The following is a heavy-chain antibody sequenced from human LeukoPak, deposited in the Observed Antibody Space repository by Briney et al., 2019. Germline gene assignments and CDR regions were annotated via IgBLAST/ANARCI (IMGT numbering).Heavy chain of an antibody. CDR1: GGSISSYY. Sequence: PSETLSLTCTVSGGSISSYYWSWIRQPPGKGLEWIGYIYYSGSTNYNPSLKSRVTISVDTSKNQFSLKLSSVTAADTAVYYCARGIAAAGTQLYYYYMDVWGKGTTVTISS. CDR2: IYYSGST. J-gene: IGHJ6*03. V-gene: IGHV4-59*12. CDR3: ARGIAAAGTQLYYYYMDV. D-gene: IGHD6-13*01.